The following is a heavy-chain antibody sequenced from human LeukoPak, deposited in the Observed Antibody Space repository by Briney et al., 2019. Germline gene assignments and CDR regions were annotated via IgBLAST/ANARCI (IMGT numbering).Heavy chain of an antibody. CDR2: IDPSDSYN. J-gene: IGHJ4*02. V-gene: IGHV5-10-1*01. D-gene: IGHD5-18*01. CDR3: ARRRFSGDTAMLDY. CDR1: GYSFTSYW. Sequence: GESLNISCQGSGYSFTSYWIIWVRQKPGEGLECMGRIDPSDSYNNYSPSFQGHVTISADTSISTAFLQWSSLKASDTAMYYCARRRFSGDTAMLDYWGQGTLVTVSS.